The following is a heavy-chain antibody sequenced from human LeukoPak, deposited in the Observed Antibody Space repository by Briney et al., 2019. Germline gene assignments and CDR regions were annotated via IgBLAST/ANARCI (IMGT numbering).Heavy chain of an antibody. Sequence: SETLSLTCTVSGGSLSNYYWNWVRQPPGKGLEWIGYIYYSGSTNYNPSLKSRVTISVDTSKNQFSLKLSSVTAADTAVYYCARDAGTPYYYYYMDVWGKGTTVTVSS. D-gene: IGHD1-7*01. V-gene: IGHV4-59*12. CDR3: ARDAGTPYYYYYMDV. J-gene: IGHJ6*03. CDR1: GGSLSNYY. CDR2: IYYSGST.